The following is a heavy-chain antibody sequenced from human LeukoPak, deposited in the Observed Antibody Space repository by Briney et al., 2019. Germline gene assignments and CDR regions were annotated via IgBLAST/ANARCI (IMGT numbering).Heavy chain of an antibody. D-gene: IGHD4-17*01. CDR1: GGSFSGYY. J-gene: IGHJ4*02. Sequence: SETLSLTCAVYGGSFSGYYWSWIRQPPGKGLEWIGEINHSGSTNYNPSLKSRVTISVDTSKNQFSLKLSSVTAADTAVYYCARLTATVTPSFDYWGQGTLVTVSS. CDR3: ARLTATVTPSFDY. CDR2: INHSGST. V-gene: IGHV4-34*01.